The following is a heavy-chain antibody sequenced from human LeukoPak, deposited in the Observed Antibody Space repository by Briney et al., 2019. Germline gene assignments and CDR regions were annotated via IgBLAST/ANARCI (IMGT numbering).Heavy chain of an antibody. CDR2: IYYSGST. CDR3: AREGSGSSLDY. J-gene: IGHJ4*02. D-gene: IGHD3-10*01. CDR1: GGSISSYY. Sequence: SGTLSLTCTVSGGSISSYYWSWIRQPPGKGLEWLGYIYYSGSTNYNPSLKSRVTISVDTSKNQFSLKLSSVTAADTAVYYCAREGSGSSLDYWGQGTLVTVSS. V-gene: IGHV4-59*01.